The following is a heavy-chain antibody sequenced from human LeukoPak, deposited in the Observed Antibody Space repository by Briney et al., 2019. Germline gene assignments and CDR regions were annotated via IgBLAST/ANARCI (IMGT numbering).Heavy chain of an antibody. J-gene: IGHJ4*02. D-gene: IGHD5-18*01. CDR3: ARDPQLWLGNYDY. CDR1: GFTFDDYA. Sequence: GGSLRLSCAASGFTFDDYAMHWVRQAPGKGLEWVSGISWNSGSIGYADSVKGRFTISRDNAKNSLYLQMNSLRAEDTAVYYCARDPQLWLGNYDYWGQGTLVTVSS. CDR2: ISWNSGSI. V-gene: IGHV3-9*01.